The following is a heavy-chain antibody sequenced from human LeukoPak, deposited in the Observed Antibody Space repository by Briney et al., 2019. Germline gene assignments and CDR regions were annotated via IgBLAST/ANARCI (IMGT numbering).Heavy chain of an antibody. CDR1: GFTFSSYW. CDR2: IKQDGSEK. Sequence: GGSLRLSCAASGFTFSSYWMSWVRQAPGKGLEWVANIKQDGSEKYYVGSVKGRFTISRDNAKNSLYLQMNSLRAEDTAVYYCARDLSCSSTSCYRVHYYGMDVWGQGTTVTVSS. V-gene: IGHV3-7*01. CDR3: ARDLSCSSTSCYRVHYYGMDV. J-gene: IGHJ6*02. D-gene: IGHD2-2*02.